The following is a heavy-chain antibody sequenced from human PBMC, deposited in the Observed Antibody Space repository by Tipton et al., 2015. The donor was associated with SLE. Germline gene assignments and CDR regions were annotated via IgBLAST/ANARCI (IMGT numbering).Heavy chain of an antibody. Sequence: TLSLTCTVSGGSISSSSYYWGWIRQPPGKGLEWIGSIYYSGSTYYNPSLKSRVTISVDTSKNQFSLKLSSVTAADTALYHCAREDGGDCYFDNWGQGTLVTVSS. V-gene: IGHV4-39*07. J-gene: IGHJ4*02. D-gene: IGHD2-21*01. CDR3: AREDGGDCYFDN. CDR2: IYYSGST. CDR1: GGSISSSSYY.